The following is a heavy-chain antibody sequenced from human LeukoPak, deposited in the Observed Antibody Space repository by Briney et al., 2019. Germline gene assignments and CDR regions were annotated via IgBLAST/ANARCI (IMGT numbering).Heavy chain of an antibody. CDR3: AAQKDPRAFDR. CDR1: GYTFITYY. CDR2: LNPSSGGT. Sequence: ASVKVSCEAPGYTFITYYIHSVRQTPGQGLEWMGWLNPSSGGTLSAQKFQGRVTMSRDTSISTAYMELSELRSDDTAVYYCAAQKDPRAFDRWGQGTLVSVFS. V-gene: IGHV1-2*02. J-gene: IGHJ4*02.